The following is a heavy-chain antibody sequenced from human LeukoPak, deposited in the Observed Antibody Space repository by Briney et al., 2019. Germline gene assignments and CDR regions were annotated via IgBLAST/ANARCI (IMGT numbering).Heavy chain of an antibody. D-gene: IGHD3-3*01. CDR1: GGSISSYY. V-gene: IGHV4-59*01. CDR2: IYYSGST. J-gene: IGHJ6*02. Sequence: SETLSLTCTVSGGSISSYYWSWIRQLPGKGLEWIGYIYYSGSTNYNPSLKSRVTISVDTSKNQFSLKLSSVTAADTAVYYCAMTSTIFGGHYYYGMDVWGQGTTVTVSS. CDR3: AMTSTIFGGHYYYGMDV.